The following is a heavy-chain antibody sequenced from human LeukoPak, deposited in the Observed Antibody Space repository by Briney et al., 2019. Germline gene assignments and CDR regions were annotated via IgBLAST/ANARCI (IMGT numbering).Heavy chain of an antibody. V-gene: IGHV3-30-3*01. CDR2: ISYDGTNK. CDR3: ARESPACGEDCYFDY. CDR1: GFTFRSYA. Sequence: GGSLRLSCAASGFTFRSYAMHWVRQAPGKGLEWVAGISYDGTNKYYADSVKGRFTISRDNSRNTLYLQMNSLRSDDTAIYYCARESPACGEDCYFDYWGQGTLVTVSS. D-gene: IGHD2-21*02. J-gene: IGHJ4*02.